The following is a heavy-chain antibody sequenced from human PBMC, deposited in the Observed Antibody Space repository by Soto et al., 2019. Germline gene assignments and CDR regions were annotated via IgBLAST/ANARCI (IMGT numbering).Heavy chain of an antibody. CDR1: GGSFSGYY. CDR2: INHIGNT. V-gene: IGHV4-34*01. CDR3: ARVPPFGGLVDMAY. J-gene: IGHJ4*02. D-gene: IGHD3-16*02. Sequence: QVQLQQWGAGLLKPSETLSLTCAVFGGSFSGYYWSWIRQPPGKGLDWIGEINHIGNTNYNPSLTRRVTISVDTSKNQFSLKLSSVTAADTAVYYCARVPPFGGLVDMAYWGQGTLVTVSS.